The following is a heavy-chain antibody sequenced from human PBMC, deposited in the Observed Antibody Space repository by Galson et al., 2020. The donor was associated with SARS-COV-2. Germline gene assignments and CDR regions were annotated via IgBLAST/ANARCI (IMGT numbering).Heavy chain of an antibody. D-gene: IGHD6-19*01. CDR3: VRGALYSSGFREDY. CDR1: GGTFSSYA. J-gene: IGHJ4*02. CDR2: IIPIFGTA. V-gene: IGHV1-69*13. Sequence: SVKVSCKASGGTFSSYAISWVRQAPGQGLEWMGGIIPIFGTANYAQKFQGRVTITADESTSTAYMELSSLRSEDTAVYYCVRGALYSSGFREDYWGQGTLVTVSS.